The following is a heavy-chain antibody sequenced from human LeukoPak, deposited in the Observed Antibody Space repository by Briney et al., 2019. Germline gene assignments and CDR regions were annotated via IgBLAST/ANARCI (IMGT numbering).Heavy chain of an antibody. D-gene: IGHD3-22*01. Sequence: GASVKVSCKASGGTFSSHAISWVRHAPGRGLDWMGGIIPILGTPNYAQKFQGRVTITADESTSTAYMELSSLRSDDTAVYYCASRTYFYDSSGYYYAPFDFWGQGTLVTVSS. CDR2: IIPILGTP. CDR3: ASRTYFYDSSGYYYAPFDF. V-gene: IGHV1-69*01. J-gene: IGHJ4*02. CDR1: GGTFSSHA.